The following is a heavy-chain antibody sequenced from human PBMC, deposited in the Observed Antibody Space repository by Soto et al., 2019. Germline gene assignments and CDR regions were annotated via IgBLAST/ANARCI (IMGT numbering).Heavy chain of an antibody. D-gene: IGHD6-19*01. CDR1: SGSISSSNW. CDR2: IYHSGST. CDR3: ARQWLVDPPLYYYYMDV. Sequence: SETLSPTCAISSGSISSSNWWSWVRQPPGKGLEWIGEIYHSGSTNYSPSLKSRVTISVDKSKNQFSLKLSSVTAADTAVYYCARQWLVDPPLYYYYMDVWGKGTTVTVSS. J-gene: IGHJ6*03. V-gene: IGHV4-4*02.